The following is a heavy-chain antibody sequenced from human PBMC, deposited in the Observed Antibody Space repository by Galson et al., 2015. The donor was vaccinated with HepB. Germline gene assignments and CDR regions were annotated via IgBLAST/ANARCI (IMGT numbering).Heavy chain of an antibody. CDR2: IKSKTDGGTA. Sequence: SLRLSCAASGFTFSSYWMNWVRQAPGKGLEWIGRIKSKTDGGTADYAAPVKGRFTISRDDARNTLYLHMSRVKTDDTGVYYCATDVFFSTFWSWFDPWGQGTLVTVSS. V-gene: IGHV3-15*01. CDR1: GFTFSSYW. D-gene: IGHD2-8*02. J-gene: IGHJ5*02. CDR3: ATDVFFSTFWSWFDP.